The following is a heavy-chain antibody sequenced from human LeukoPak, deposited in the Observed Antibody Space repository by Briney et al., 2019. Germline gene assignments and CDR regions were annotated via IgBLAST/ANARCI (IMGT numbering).Heavy chain of an antibody. CDR2: INWNGGST. J-gene: IGHJ4*02. Sequence: GGSLRLSCAASGFTFDDYGMSWVRQAPGKGLEWVSGINWNGGSTVYADSVKGRFTISRDNAKNSLYLQMNSLRAEDTALYYWARDPPGDFCGDCYSSPFFDYWGQGTLVTVSS. CDR3: ARDPPGDFCGDCYSSPFFDY. D-gene: IGHD2-21*02. CDR1: GFTFDDYG. V-gene: IGHV3-20*04.